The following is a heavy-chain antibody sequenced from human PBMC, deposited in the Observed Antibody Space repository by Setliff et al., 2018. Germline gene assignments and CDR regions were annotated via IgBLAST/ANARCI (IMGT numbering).Heavy chain of an antibody. J-gene: IGHJ5*02. D-gene: IGHD3-10*01. CDR2: INGDGTRT. V-gene: IGHV3-74*01. CDR3: ARDLIRGAPNWFDP. Sequence: GGSLRLSCAASGFNFGLYWMHWVRQAPGKGLVWVSRINGDGTRTSYADCVRGRFTISRDNAKSSLYLQMNSLRAEDTAVYYCARDLIRGAPNWFDPWGQGTLVTVSS. CDR1: GFNFGLYW.